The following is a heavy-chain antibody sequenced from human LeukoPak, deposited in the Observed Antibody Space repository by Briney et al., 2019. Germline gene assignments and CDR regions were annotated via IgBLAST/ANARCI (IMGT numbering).Heavy chain of an antibody. D-gene: IGHD3-16*01. J-gene: IGHJ4*02. CDR3: ARAKERGSLLLDS. CDR1: GGSFSGYY. V-gene: IGHV4-34*01. CDR2: INHSGST. Sequence: SSETLSLTCAVYGGSFSGYYWSWIRQPPGKGLEWIGEINHSGSTNYNPSLKSRVTMSVDTSKNQFSLKLSSVTAADTAVYYCARAKERGSLLLDSWGQGSLVTVSS.